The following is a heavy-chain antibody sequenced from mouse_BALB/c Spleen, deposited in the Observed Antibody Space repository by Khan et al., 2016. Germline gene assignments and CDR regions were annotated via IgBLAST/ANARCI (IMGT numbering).Heavy chain of an antibody. D-gene: IGHD1-1*01. CDR1: GYTFTNYG. Sequence: QIQLVQSGPELKRPGKTVKISCKASGYTFTNYGINWVKQAPGKGLKWMGWINTYSGESTYADDFKGRFAFSLETSDNNAYLQINNLKNEDTATYFCARYRYYYGSSMYFDVWVAVPTVTVSS. CDR2: INTYSGES. CDR3: ARYRYYYGSSMYFDV. V-gene: IGHV9-3-1*01. J-gene: IGHJ1*01.